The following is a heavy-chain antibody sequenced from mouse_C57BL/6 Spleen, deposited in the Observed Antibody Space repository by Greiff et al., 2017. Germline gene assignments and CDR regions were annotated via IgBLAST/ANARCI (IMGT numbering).Heavy chain of an antibody. V-gene: IGHV1-5*01. J-gene: IGHJ2*01. Sequence: VQLQQSGTVLARPGASVKMSCKTSGYTFTSYWMHWVKQRPGQGLEWIGAIYPGNSDTSYNQKFKGKAKLTAVTSASTAYMELSSLTNEDSAVYYCTRWDGYDLLYFDYWGQGTTLTVSS. CDR3: TRWDGYDLLYFDY. CDR2: IYPGNSDT. CDR1: GYTFTSYW. D-gene: IGHD2-2*01.